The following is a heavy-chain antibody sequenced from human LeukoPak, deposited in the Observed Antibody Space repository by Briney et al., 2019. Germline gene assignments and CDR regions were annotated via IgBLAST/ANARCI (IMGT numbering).Heavy chain of an antibody. CDR2: IDPEDGEI. CDR3: ARDEVDSSGWSLFDY. CDR1: GYALTDLS. Sequence: ASVKVSCKVSGYALTDLSMHWVRQTPGKGLEWMGGIDPEDGEITYAQKFQGRVTMTEDTSTDTAYMELSSLRSEDTAVYYCARDEVDSSGWSLFDYWGQGTLVTVSS. J-gene: IGHJ4*02. D-gene: IGHD6-19*01. V-gene: IGHV1-24*01.